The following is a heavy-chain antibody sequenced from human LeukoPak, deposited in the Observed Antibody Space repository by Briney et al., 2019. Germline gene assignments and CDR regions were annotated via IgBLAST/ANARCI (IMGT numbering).Heavy chain of an antibody. V-gene: IGHV4-34*01. Sequence: KPSETLSLTCAVYGGSFSGYYWSWIRQPPGKGLEWIGETNHSGSTNYNPSLKSRVTISVDTSKNQFSLKLSSVTAADTAVYYCARWVVAADYYYYMDVWGKGTTVTVSS. J-gene: IGHJ6*03. D-gene: IGHD2-15*01. CDR2: TNHSGST. CDR3: ARWVVAADYYYYMDV. CDR1: GGSFSGYY.